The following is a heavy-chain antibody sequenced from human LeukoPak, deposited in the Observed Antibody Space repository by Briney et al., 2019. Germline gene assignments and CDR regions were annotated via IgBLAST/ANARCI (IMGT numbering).Heavy chain of an antibody. CDR1: GGSISSYY. V-gene: IGHV4-59*12. CDR2: IYYSGNT. D-gene: IGHD3-10*01. Sequence: PSETLSLTCTVSGGSISSYYWSWIRQPPGKGLEWIGYIYYSGNTNYNPSLKSRVTISVDTSKNQFSLELSSVTAADTAVYYCARVSTTMANWFDPWGQGTLVTVSS. CDR3: ARVSTTMANWFDP. J-gene: IGHJ5*02.